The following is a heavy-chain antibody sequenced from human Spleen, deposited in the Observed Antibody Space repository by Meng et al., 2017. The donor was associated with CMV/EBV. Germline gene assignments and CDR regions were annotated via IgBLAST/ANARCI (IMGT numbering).Heavy chain of an antibody. J-gene: IGHJ4*02. CDR2: ISSSSSYT. V-gene: IGHV3-11*05. Sequence: VQLVEVGGGLVKPGGSLRLSCAASGFTFSDYYMSWIRQAPGKGLEWVSYISSSSSYTNYADSVKGRFTISRDNAKNSLYLQMNSLRAEDTAVYYCARDQYQQLPDYWGQGTLVTVSS. D-gene: IGHD6-13*01. CDR1: GFTFSDYY. CDR3: ARDQYQQLPDY.